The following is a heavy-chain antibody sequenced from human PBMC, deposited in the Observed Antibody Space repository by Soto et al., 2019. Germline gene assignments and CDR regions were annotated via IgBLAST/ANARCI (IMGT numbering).Heavy chain of an antibody. V-gene: IGHV3-23*01. D-gene: IGHD6-13*01. CDR2: ISGSGGST. CDR3: AKGSGSYSSSWTTIDY. J-gene: IGHJ4*02. CDR1: GFTFSSYA. Sequence: GGSLRLSCAASGFTFSSYAMSWVRQAPGKGLEWVSAISGSGGSTYYADSVKGRFTISRDNSKNTLYLQMNSLRAEDTAVYYCAKGSGSYSSSWTTIDYWGQGTLVTVSS.